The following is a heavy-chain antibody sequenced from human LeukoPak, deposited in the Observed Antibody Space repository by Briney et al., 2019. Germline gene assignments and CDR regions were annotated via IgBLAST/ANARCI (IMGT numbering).Heavy chain of an antibody. Sequence: SQTLSLTCTVSGGSISSDGYYWSWIRQHPGKGLEWIGAIYYTGSTYYNPSLKSRATISVDTSKNHFSLKLTSVTAADTAVYYCARGTGGAAAADFDTSGQGTLVTVSS. V-gene: IGHV4-31*03. J-gene: IGHJ5*02. CDR2: IYYTGST. D-gene: IGHD6-13*01. CDR3: ARGTGGAAAADFDT. CDR1: GGSISSDGYY.